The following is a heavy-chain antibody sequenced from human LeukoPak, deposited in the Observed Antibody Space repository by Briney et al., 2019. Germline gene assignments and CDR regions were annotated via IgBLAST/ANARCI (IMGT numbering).Heavy chain of an antibody. CDR1: GYTFTGYY. D-gene: IGHD6-13*01. Sequence: ASVKVSCKASGYTFTGYYMHWVRQAPGQGLEWMGWINPNSGGTNYAQKFQGRVTMTRDTSISTAYTELSRLRSDDTAVYYCARDEAAAGRHNYGMDVWGQGTTVTVSS. CDR3: ARDEAAAGRHNYGMDV. J-gene: IGHJ6*02. CDR2: INPNSGGT. V-gene: IGHV1-2*02.